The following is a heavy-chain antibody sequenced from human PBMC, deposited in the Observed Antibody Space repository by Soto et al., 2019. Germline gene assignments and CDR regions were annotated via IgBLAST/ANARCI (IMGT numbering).Heavy chain of an antibody. D-gene: IGHD3-22*01. CDR2: ISWDGGST. CDR1: GFTFDDYT. Sequence: QPGGSLRLSCAASGFTFDDYTMHWVRQAPGKGLEWVSLISWDGGSTYYADSVKGRFTISRDNSKNSLYLQMNSRRTEYTALYYCAKDLAPKYYHDSSGYHYYYYGMDVWGQGTTVTVSS. J-gene: IGHJ6*02. V-gene: IGHV3-43*01. CDR3: AKDLAPKYYHDSSGYHYYYYGMDV.